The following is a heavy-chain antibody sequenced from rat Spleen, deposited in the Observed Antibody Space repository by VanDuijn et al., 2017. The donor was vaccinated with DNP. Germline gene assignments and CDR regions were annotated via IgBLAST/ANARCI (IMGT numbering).Heavy chain of an antibody. CDR3: VRDSRDYGSYADYFDY. CDR1: GLPFNNYW. CDR2: ITSSGGST. Sequence: EVQLVESGGDLVQPGRSLKLSCVASGLPFNNYWMTWLRQVPGKGREWVASITSSGGSTYYPDSVKGRFTISRDNATNTLYLQMNSLRSEDTASYYCVRDSRDYGSYADYFDYWGQGVMVTVSS. J-gene: IGHJ2*01. V-gene: IGHV5-31*01. D-gene: IGHD1-8*01.